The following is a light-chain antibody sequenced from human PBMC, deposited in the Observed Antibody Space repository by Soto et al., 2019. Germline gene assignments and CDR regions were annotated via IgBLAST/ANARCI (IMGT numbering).Light chain of an antibody. J-gene: IGKJ1*01. Sequence: ESVLTQSPATLSLSPGERDTLSRRAFQSIGYYLAWYQEKPCQAPRLLIYDASIRATGIPARFSGSWSGTDFTLTINGLEPEDSAVYYCQQRGNWPPTWTFGQGTKVDIK. CDR1: QSIGYY. CDR3: QQRGNWPPTWT. CDR2: DAS. V-gene: IGKV3-11*01.